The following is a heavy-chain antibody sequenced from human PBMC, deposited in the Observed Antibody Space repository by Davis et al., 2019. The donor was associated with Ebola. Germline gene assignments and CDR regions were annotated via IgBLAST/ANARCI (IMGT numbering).Heavy chain of an antibody. CDR2: IYYSGST. CDR3: ARIPHGRDGYNHYRPNYWYFDL. D-gene: IGHD5-24*01. J-gene: IGHJ2*01. V-gene: IGHV4-31*03. CDR1: GGSISSGGYY. Sequence: PSETLSLTCTVSGGSISSGGYYWSWIRQHPGKGLEWIGYIYYSGSTYYNPSLKSRVTISVDTSKNQFSLKLSSVTAADTAVYYCARIPHGRDGYNHYRPNYWYFDLWGRGTLVTVSS.